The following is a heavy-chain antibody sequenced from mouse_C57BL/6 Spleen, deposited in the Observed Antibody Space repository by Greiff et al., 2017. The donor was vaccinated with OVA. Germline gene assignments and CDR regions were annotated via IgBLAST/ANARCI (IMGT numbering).Heavy chain of an antibody. CDR3: ARRDYYGSSYDWYFDV. CDR2: IDPSDSYT. D-gene: IGHD1-1*01. CDR1: GYTFTSYW. Sequence: VQLQQPGAELVMPGASVKLSCKASGYTFTSYWMHWVKQRPGQGLEWIGEIDPSDSYTNSNQKFKGKSTLTVDKSSSTAYMQLSSLTSEDSAVYYCARRDYYGSSYDWYFDVWGTGTTVTVSS. J-gene: IGHJ1*03. V-gene: IGHV1-69*01.